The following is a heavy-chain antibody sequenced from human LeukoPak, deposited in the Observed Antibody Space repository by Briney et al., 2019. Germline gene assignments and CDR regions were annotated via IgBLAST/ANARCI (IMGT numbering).Heavy chain of an antibody. D-gene: IGHD4-11*01. J-gene: IGHJ3*02. CDR1: GFTFGTYA. Sequence: RGSLRLSCAASGFTFGTYAMNWVRQAQGKGLEWVSSISRSGRDIYYADSVRGRFTISRDNARDSLYLQMNSLRVEDTAVYYCVRGDESLQRNDALDIWGQGTMVTVSS. V-gene: IGHV3-21*01. CDR2: ISRSGRDI. CDR3: VRGDESLQRNDALDI.